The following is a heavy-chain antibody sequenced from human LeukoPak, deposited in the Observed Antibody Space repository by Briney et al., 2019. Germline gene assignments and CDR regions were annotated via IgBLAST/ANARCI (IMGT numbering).Heavy chain of an antibody. D-gene: IGHD6-19*01. CDR3: ARDPRQYSSGWYYFDY. J-gene: IGHJ4*02. Sequence: GGSLRLSCAASGFTFSSYAMSWVRQAPGKGLEWVSAISGGGIGIYYADSLKGRFTISRDDSKNTLYLQMNSLRAEDTAVYYCARDPRQYSSGWYYFDYWGQGTLVTVSS. CDR2: ISGGGIGI. V-gene: IGHV3-23*01. CDR1: GFTFSSYA.